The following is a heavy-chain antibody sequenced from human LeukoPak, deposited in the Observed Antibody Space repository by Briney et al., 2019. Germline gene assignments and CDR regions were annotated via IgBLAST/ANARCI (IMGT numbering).Heavy chain of an antibody. V-gene: IGHV4-39*07. D-gene: IGHD3-22*01. Sequence: PSETLSLTCTVSGGSISSSSYYWGWIRQPPGKGLEWIGSIYYSGSTYYNPSLKSRVTISVDTSKNQFSLKLSSVTAADTAVYYCARSPAYYDSFEVVFYYMDVWGKGTTVTVSS. CDR1: GGSISSSSYY. J-gene: IGHJ6*03. CDR3: ARSPAYYDSFEVVFYYMDV. CDR2: IYYSGST.